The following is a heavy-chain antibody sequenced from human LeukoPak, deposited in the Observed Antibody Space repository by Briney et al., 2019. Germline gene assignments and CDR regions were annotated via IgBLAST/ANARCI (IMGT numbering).Heavy chain of an antibody. CDR1: GFTFSSYA. CDR3: ARDKRAVAGNTKHRWYNWFDP. D-gene: IGHD6-19*01. Sequence: GGSLRLSCAASGFTFSSYAMHWVRQAPGKGLEWVAVISYDGSNKYYADSVKGRFTISRDNSKNTLYLQMNSLRAEDTAVYYCARDKRAVAGNTKHRWYNWFDPWGQGTLVTVSS. J-gene: IGHJ5*02. V-gene: IGHV3-30-3*01. CDR2: ISYDGSNK.